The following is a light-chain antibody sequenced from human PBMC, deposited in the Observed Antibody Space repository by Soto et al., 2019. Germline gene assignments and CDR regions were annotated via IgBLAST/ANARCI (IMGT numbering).Light chain of an antibody. CDR3: CSHAGTYIYV. V-gene: IGLV2-11*01. CDR2: DVS. CDR1: SSDVGCYNY. J-gene: IGLJ1*01. Sequence: QSALTQPRSVSGSPGQSVTISCTGTSSDVGCYNYVSWYQQHPGKAPKLMIYDVSKRPSGVPDRFSGFKSGNTASLTISGLQAEDEADYSCCSHAGTYIYVFGTGTKLTVL.